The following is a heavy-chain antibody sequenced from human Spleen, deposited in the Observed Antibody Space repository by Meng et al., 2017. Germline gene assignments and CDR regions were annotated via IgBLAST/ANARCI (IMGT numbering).Heavy chain of an antibody. Sequence: QVQLVQSGAEVKKPGASVKVSCKASGYTFTGYYMHWGRQAPGQGLEWMGRINPNSGGTNYAQKFQGRVTMTRDTSISTAYMELSRLRSDDTAVYYCARDFSSSWYWYFDYWGQGTLVTVSS. D-gene: IGHD6-13*01. V-gene: IGHV1-2*06. CDR1: GYTFTGYY. CDR2: INPNSGGT. J-gene: IGHJ4*02. CDR3: ARDFSSSWYWYFDY.